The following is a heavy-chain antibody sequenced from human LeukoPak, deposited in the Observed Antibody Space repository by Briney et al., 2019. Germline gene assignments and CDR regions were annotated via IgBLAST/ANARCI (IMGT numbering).Heavy chain of an antibody. V-gene: IGHV4-39*01. CDR1: GGSISSSSYY. CDR3: ARHYLWAGNWFDP. Sequence: KPSETLSLTCTVSGGSISSSSYYWGWIRQPPGKGLEWIGSIYYSGSTYHNPSLKSRVTISVDTSKNQFSLKLSSVTAADTAVYYCARHYLWAGNWFDPWGQGTLVTVSS. D-gene: IGHD2-21*01. CDR2: IYYSGST. J-gene: IGHJ5*02.